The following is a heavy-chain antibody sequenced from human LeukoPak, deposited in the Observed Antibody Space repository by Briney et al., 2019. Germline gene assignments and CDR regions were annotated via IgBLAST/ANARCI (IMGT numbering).Heavy chain of an antibody. V-gene: IGHV4-59*01. J-gene: IGHJ3*02. CDR2: IYYSGST. CDR1: GGSISSYY. D-gene: IGHD3-22*01. CDR3: ARPAITMIAKDAFDI. Sequence: SETLSLTCTVSGGSISSYYWSWIRQPPGKGLEWIGYIYYSGSTNYNPSLKSRVTISVDTSKNQFSLMLSSVTAADTAVYYCARPAITMIAKDAFDIWGQGTMVTVSS.